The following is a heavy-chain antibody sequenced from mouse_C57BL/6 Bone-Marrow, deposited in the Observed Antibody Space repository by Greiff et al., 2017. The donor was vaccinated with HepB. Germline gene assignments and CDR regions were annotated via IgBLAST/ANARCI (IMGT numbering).Heavy chain of an antibody. CDR2: INPSTGGT. J-gene: IGHJ3*01. CDR1: GYSFTGYY. Sequence: EVQVVESGPELVKPGASVKISCKASGYSFTGYYMNWVKQSPEKSLEWIGEINPSTGGTTYNQKFKAKATLTVDKSSSTAYMQLKSLTSEDSAVYYCARGTGFAYWGQGTLVTVSA. V-gene: IGHV1-42*01. CDR3: ARGTGFAY. D-gene: IGHD4-1*01.